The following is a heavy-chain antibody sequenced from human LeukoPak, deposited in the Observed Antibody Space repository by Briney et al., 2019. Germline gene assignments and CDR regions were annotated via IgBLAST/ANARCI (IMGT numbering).Heavy chain of an antibody. J-gene: IGHJ4*02. D-gene: IGHD6-19*01. V-gene: IGHV3-66*01. CDR1: GFVVSGNY. CDR3: ARAAGPSGH. CDR2: IYSGGTT. Sequence: GGSLRLSYAASGFVVSGNYMSWVRQTPGKGLEWISVIYSGGTTYYADSVKGRFTISRDDAGNTLGLQMNSLRVEDTAVYYCARAAGPSGHWGPGTLVIVSS.